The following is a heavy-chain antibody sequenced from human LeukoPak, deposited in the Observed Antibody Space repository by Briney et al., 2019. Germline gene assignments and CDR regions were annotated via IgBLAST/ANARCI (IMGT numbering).Heavy chain of an antibody. CDR3: AKDRDIRKWYKDAFHI. D-gene: IGHD1-1*01. Sequence: GRSLRLSCAASGFTFDDYAMHWVRQAPGKGLEWVSAITGSGSSTYYAGSVGGRFTISRDNSRNTLYLQMNSLRAEDTAVYYCAKDRDIRKWYKDAFHIWGLGTLVTVSS. CDR1: GFTFDDYA. CDR2: ITGSGSST. V-gene: IGHV3-23*01. J-gene: IGHJ3*02.